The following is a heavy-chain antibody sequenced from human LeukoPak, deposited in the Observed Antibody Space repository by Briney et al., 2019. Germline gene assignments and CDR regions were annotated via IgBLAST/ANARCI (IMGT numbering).Heavy chain of an antibody. D-gene: IGHD6-13*01. CDR1: GFTFDDYA. CDR3: AKDRRAAAGTGEFDY. J-gene: IGHJ4*02. V-gene: IGHV3-9*03. Sequence: PGGSLRLSCAASGFTFDDYAMHWVRQAPGKGLEWVSGISWNSGSIGYADSVKGRFTISRDNAKNSLYLQMNSLRAEDMALYYCAKDRRAAAGTGEFDYWGQGTLVTVSS. CDR2: ISWNSGSI.